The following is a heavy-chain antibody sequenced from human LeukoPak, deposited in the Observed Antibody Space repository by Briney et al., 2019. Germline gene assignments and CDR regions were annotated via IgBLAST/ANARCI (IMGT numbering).Heavy chain of an antibody. Sequence: ASVKVSCKASGYTFTSYDINWVRQATGQGLEWMGWVNPNSGHTGFAQKFQGRVTMTTDTSTSTAYMELRSLRSDDTAVYYCARVYNWNDGDWFDPWGQGTLVTVSS. CDR2: VNPNSGHT. CDR3: ARVYNWNDGDWFDP. V-gene: IGHV1-8*01. D-gene: IGHD1-1*01. CDR1: GYTFTSYD. J-gene: IGHJ5*02.